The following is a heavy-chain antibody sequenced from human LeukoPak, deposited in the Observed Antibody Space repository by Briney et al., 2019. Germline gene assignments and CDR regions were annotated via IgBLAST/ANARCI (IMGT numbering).Heavy chain of an antibody. J-gene: IGHJ4*02. Sequence: GGSLSLSCAASGSTLSSYAMSWVRQAPGKGLDWVSSISGSVRNTYYADSVKGRFTISRDNSKNTVYLQMNSLRAGDTAVYYCAKETSDSSGYFLDYWGQGTLVTVSS. CDR1: GSTLSSYA. D-gene: IGHD3-22*01. CDR2: ISGSVRNT. CDR3: AKETSDSSGYFLDY. V-gene: IGHV3-23*01.